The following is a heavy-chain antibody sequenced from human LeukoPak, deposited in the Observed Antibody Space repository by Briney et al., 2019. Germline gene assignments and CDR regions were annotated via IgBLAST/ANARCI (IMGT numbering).Heavy chain of an antibody. J-gene: IGHJ4*02. CDR3: ARSPGEQTLDY. D-gene: IGHD6-13*01. CDR1: GGSISSYN. V-gene: IGHV4-4*07. Sequence: SETLSLTCTVSGGSISSYNGSWIRQPAGKGLEWVGRIYTSGSTNYNPSLKSRVTMSVDTSKNQFSLKLSSVTAADTAVYYCARSPGEQTLDYWGQGTLVTVSS. CDR2: IYTSGST.